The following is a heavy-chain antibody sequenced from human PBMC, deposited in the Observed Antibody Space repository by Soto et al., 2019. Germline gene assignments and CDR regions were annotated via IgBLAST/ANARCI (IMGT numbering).Heavy chain of an antibody. Sequence: GGSLRLSCSASGFSISNFGMFWVRQAPGRGLEWISFISRSHSDIYYLDSVKGRFTISRDNAKDSLSLQMNSLSGEGTAFYYCARDVGPVTIFGEALSGYFDFWGQGTLVTVSS. D-gene: IGHD3-3*01. V-gene: IGHV3-48*03. CDR1: GFSISNFG. CDR3: ARDVGPVTIFGEALSGYFDF. J-gene: IGHJ4*02. CDR2: ISRSHSDI.